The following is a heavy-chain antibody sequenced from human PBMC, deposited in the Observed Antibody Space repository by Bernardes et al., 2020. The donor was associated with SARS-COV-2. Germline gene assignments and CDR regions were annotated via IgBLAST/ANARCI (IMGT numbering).Heavy chain of an antibody. D-gene: IGHD2-8*02. V-gene: IGHV3-21*01. CDR3: AKDRGTSTLVYWNFDL. J-gene: IGHJ2*01. CDR2: MSSSGSYK. CDR1: GFTLSGYT. Sequence: GSLRLSCEASGFTLSGYTMNWVRLAPGKGLQWVSSMSSSGSYKYYEDSVKGRFTISRDNAKNSLSLQLNSLRAEDTAVYFCAKDRGTSTLVYWNFDLWGRGTLVTVSS.